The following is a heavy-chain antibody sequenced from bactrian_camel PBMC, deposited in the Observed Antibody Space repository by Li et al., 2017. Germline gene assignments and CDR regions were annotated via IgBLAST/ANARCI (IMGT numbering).Heavy chain of an antibody. Sequence: VQLVESGGGLVQPGGSLRLSCAASGFAFSTYAMAWVRQAPGKGLEWVSAINTNSGGGSTVYADSVKGRFTISRDNAENTLYLQLNSLKTEDTAMYYCVSDTCSKSTCYTRNYDYWGQGTQVTVS. J-gene: IGHJ4*01. CDR2: TNSGGGST. D-gene: IGHD2*01. V-gene: IGHV3S42*01. CDR1: GFAFSTYA. CDR3: VSDTCSKSTCYTRNYDY.